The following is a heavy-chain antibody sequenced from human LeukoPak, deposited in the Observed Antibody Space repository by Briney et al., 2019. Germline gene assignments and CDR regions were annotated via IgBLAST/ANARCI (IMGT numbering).Heavy chain of an antibody. CDR3: ARLVGATGIVDY. CDR2: ISSSSSYI. Sequence: GGSLRLSCAASGFTFSSYSMNWVRQAPGKGLEWVSSISSSSSYIYYADSVKGRFTISRDNAKSSLYLQMNSLRAEDTAVYYCARLVGATGIVDYWGQGTLVTVSS. J-gene: IGHJ4*02. V-gene: IGHV3-21*01. CDR1: GFTFSSYS. D-gene: IGHD1-26*01.